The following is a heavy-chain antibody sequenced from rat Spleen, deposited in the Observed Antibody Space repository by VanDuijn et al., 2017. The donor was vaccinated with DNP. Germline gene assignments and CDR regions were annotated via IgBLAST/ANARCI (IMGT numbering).Heavy chain of an antibody. J-gene: IGHJ4*01. D-gene: IGHD1-1*01. CDR1: GFTFSDHN. V-gene: IGHV5-7*01. CDR3: ERHEYSGHYGMDA. Sequence: EVQLVESGGGLVQPGRSMKLSCAASGFTFSDHNMAWVRQAPKKGLEWVATINYDGSNTYYRDSVKGRFTISRDNAKSTLYLQMDGLRSEDTATYYCERHEYSGHYGMDAWGQGASVTVSS. CDR2: INYDGSNT.